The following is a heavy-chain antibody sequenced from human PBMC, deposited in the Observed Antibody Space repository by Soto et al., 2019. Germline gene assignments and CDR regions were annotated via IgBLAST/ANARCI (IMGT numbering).Heavy chain of an antibody. V-gene: IGHV1-69*01. D-gene: IGHD2-2*01. J-gene: IGHJ6*02. CDR3: ASIVVVPAASPNYYGMDV. Sequence: QVQLVQSGAEVKKPGSSVKVSCKASGGTFSSYAISWVRQAPGQGLEWMGGIIPIFGTANYAQKFQGRVTITADESTSTAYMELSSLRSEDTAVYYCASIVVVPAASPNYYGMDVWGQGTTVTVSS. CDR2: IIPIFGTA. CDR1: GGTFSSYA.